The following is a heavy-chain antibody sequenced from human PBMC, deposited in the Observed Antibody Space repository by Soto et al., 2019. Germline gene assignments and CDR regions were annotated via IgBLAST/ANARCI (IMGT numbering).Heavy chain of an antibody. CDR3: ARAWGGSSNWYQIGDY. Sequence: SVKVSCTASGVTFTTLVVLWVRQARGHPLEWIGWIVVGSGNTNYAQKYQERVTITRDMSTGTAYMELSSLRSEDTAVYYCARAWGGSSNWYQIGDYWGQGTLVTVSS. V-gene: IGHV1-58*01. CDR2: IVVGSGNT. CDR1: GVTFTTLV. D-gene: IGHD6-13*01. J-gene: IGHJ4*02.